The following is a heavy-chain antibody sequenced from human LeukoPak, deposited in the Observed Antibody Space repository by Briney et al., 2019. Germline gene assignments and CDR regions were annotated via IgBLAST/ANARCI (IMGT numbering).Heavy chain of an antibody. CDR2: IRPDGDDK. CDR3: GRWGITAALDR. V-gene: IGHV3-7*01. J-gene: IGHJ5*02. CDR1: GFMFRDYW. Sequence: TGGSLRLPCAVSGFMFRDYWMAGVRQAPGKGLEWVANIRPDGDDKYYVESVRGRYTISRDNAQNSLSLQMDGLRVEDSAVYHCGRWGITAALDRWGQGALVCVSS. D-gene: IGHD6-13*01.